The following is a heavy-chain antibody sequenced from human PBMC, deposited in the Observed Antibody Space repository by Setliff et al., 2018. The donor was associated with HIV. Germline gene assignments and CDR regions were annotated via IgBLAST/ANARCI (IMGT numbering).Heavy chain of an antibody. CDR3: ARSPPYERNWPVDY. V-gene: IGHV4-31*03. D-gene: IGHD1-1*01. CDR1: GVFIDNTDYY. CDR2: IYYTGSA. J-gene: IGHJ4*02. Sequence: SETLSLTCTVTGVFIDNTDYYWTWIRQRPGKGLELIGYIYYTGSAYYNPSLKSRVIISVDASNNHFSLTLNSVTAADTAVYYCARSPPYERNWPVDYWGQGTLVTVSS.